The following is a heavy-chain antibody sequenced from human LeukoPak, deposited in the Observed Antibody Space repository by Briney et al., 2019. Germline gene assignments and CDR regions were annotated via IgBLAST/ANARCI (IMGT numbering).Heavy chain of an antibody. J-gene: IGHJ4*02. CDR3: AREGYDILTGRTVDY. CDR2: INHSGST. D-gene: IGHD3-9*01. V-gene: IGHV4-34*01. CDR1: GGSFSGNY. Sequence: PSETLSLTCAVYGGSFSGNYWSWIRQPPGKGLEWIGEINHSGSTNYNPSLKSRVTISVDTSKNQFSLKLSSVTAADTAVYYCAREGYDILTGRTVDYWGQGTLVTVSS.